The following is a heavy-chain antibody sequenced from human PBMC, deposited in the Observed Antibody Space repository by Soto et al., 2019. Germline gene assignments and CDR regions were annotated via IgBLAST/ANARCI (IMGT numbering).Heavy chain of an antibody. Sequence: QVQLVQSGAEVRKPGSSVTVSCKASGGTFSNYAISWVRQAPGQGLEWMGGIIPIVGTGSYAQKFQGRVTTTADEPTTTAYMELSSLRFEDTAVYYCARVVILVPTASTHYSSNKDVWGPGTTVNVSS. D-gene: IGHD2-2*01. CDR2: IIPIVGTG. CDR3: ARVVILVPTASTHYSSNKDV. J-gene: IGHJ6*02. V-gene: IGHV1-69*01. CDR1: GGTFSNYA.